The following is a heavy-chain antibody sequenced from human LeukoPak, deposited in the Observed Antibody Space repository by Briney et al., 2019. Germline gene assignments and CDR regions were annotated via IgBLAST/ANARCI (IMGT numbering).Heavy chain of an antibody. V-gene: IGHV1-46*01. CDR2: INPSGGST. J-gene: IGHJ4*02. CDR1: GYTFTSYY. Sequence: ASVKVSCKASGYTFTSYYMHWVRQAPGQGLEWMGIINPSGGSTSYAQKFQGRVTMTRDTSTSTVYMELSSVRSEDTAVYYCARDFPAAGDFDYWGQGTLVTVSS. D-gene: IGHD6-13*01. CDR3: ARDFPAAGDFDY.